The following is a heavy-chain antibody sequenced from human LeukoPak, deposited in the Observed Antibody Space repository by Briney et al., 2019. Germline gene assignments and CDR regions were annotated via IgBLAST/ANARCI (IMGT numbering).Heavy chain of an antibody. CDR2: ISSSSDTI. V-gene: IGHV3-48*04. CDR1: GFTFGDYA. D-gene: IGHD1-26*01. CDR3: ASGMRVGPNI. Sequence: GGSLRLSCTASGFTFGDYAMSWFRQAPGKGLEWVSYISSSSDTIYYADSVKGRFTISRDNAKNSLYLQMYSLRAEDTAVYYCASGMRVGPNIWGQGTLVTVSS. J-gene: IGHJ4*02.